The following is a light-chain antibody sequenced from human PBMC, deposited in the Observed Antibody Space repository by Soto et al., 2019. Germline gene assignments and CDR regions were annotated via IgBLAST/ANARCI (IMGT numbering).Light chain of an antibody. Sequence: EIVLTQSPGTLSLSPGERATLSCRASQSVSSSYLAWYQQKPGQAPRLLIYEASARATGIPSRFSGSGSGTEFTLTINSLQSEDFAVYYCHQYNDWRTFGQGTKVDIK. CDR3: HQYNDWRT. V-gene: IGKV3-15*01. J-gene: IGKJ1*01. CDR1: QSVSSSY. CDR2: EAS.